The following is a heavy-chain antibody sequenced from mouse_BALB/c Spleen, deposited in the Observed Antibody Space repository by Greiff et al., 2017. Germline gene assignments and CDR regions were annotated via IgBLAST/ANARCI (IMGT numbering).Heavy chain of an antibody. V-gene: IGHV1-80*01. D-gene: IGHD2-3*01. CDR3: ARSEGYYNFDD. CDR1: GYAFSSYW. Sequence: QVQLQQSGAELVRPGSSVKISCKASGYAFSSYWMNWVKQRPGQGLEWIGQIYPGDGDTNYNGKFKGKATLTADKSSSTAYMQLSSLTSEDSAVYVCARSEGYYNFDDWGQGTTLTVSS. J-gene: IGHJ2*01. CDR2: IYPGDGDT.